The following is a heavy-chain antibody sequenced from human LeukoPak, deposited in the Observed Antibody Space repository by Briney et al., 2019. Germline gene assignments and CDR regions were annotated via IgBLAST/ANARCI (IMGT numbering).Heavy chain of an antibody. V-gene: IGHV3-21*01. CDR2: ISSSSSDM. D-gene: IGHD2-15*01. J-gene: IGHJ4*02. CDR1: GFTFSSYS. Sequence: GGSLRLSCAASGFTFSSYSMNWVRQAPGKGLEWVSSISSSSSDMYYADSVKGRFTISRDNAQNSLYLQMNTLRAEDTAVYYCARVIHSGHGSGAVGYWGQGTLVTVSS. CDR3: ARVIHSGHGSGAVGY.